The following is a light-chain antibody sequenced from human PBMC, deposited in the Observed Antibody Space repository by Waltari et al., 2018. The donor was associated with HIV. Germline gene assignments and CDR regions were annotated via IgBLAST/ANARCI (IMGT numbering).Light chain of an antibody. V-gene: IGKV1-9*01. CDR3: QQLESYTQIS. CDR1: QGISSS. Sequence: DIKLTQSPSILSAAVGDRVTITCRTSQGISSSLAWYQQKPGKAPKLLIYAASTLQSGVPSRFSGSGSGTEFTLTISSLQPEDFATYYCQQLESYTQISFGGGTKVGIK. CDR2: AAS. J-gene: IGKJ4*01.